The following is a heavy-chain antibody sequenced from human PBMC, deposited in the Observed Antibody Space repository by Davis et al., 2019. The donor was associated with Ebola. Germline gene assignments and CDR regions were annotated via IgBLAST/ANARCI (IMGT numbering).Heavy chain of an antibody. CDR1: GGTFSTYA. J-gene: IGHJ6*04. CDR2: IIPIFGTA. V-gene: IGHV1-69*13. CDR3: ARDLATSSGALFFYFGMDV. Sequence: AASVKVSCKTSGGTFSTYAISWVRQAPGQGLEWMGGIIPIFGTANYAQNFQGRVTITADESTSTAYMELSSLTSDDTAVYYCARDLATSSGALFFYFGMDVWGEGTSVAVSS. D-gene: IGHD3-10*01.